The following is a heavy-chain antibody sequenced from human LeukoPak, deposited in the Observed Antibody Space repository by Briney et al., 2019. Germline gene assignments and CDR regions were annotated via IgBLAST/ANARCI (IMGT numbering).Heavy chain of an antibody. CDR2: ISSSGSTI. D-gene: IGHD4-11*01. CDR1: GFTFSDYY. J-gene: IGHJ6*03. Sequence: PGGSLRLSCAASGFTFSDYYMSWIRQAPGKRLEWVSYISSSGSTIYYADSVKGRFTISRDNAKNSLYLQMNSLRAEDTAVYYCASMAESNSVLNYYYYYYMDVWGKGTTVTVSS. CDR3: ASMAESNSVLNYYYYYYMDV. V-gene: IGHV3-11*01.